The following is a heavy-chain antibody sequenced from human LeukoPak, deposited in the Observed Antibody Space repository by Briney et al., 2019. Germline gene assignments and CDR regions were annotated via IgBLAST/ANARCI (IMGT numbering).Heavy chain of an antibody. CDR1: GYTFTSYG. CDR3: ARVQSRAYYYDTDY. CDR2: ISAYNGNT. D-gene: IGHD3-22*01. J-gene: IGHJ4*02. V-gene: IGHV1-18*01. Sequence: ASVKVSCKASGYTFTSYGISWVRQAPGQGLEWMGWISAYNGNTNYAQKLQGRVTMTTDISTSTAYMELRSLRSDDTAVYYCARVQSRAYYYDTDYWGQGTLVTVSS.